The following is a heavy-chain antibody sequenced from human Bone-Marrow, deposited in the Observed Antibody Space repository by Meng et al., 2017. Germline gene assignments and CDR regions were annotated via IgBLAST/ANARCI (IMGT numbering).Heavy chain of an antibody. CDR2: IYSGGST. J-gene: IGHJ4*02. Sequence: GGSLRLSCAASGFTVSSNYMSWVRQAPGKGLEWVSVIYSGGSTYYADSVKGRFTISRDNSKNTLYLQMNSLRAEDTAVYYCARVPSTVRGALDYFDYWGQGTLVTVSS. D-gene: IGHD3-10*02. V-gene: IGHV3-53*01. CDR3: ARVPSTVRGALDYFDY. CDR1: GFTVSSNY.